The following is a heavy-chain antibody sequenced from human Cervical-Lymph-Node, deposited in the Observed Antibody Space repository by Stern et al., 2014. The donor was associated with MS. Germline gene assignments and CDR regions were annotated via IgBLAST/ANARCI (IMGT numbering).Heavy chain of an antibody. CDR1: GFSLSADGVG. D-gene: IGHD1-7*01. CDR3: AHSFGSVSGTYSGLDV. Sequence: QVTLRESGPSLVRPTQTVTLTCTVSGFSLSADGVGVGWIRQAPGKALEWLALIYWDDDDRYIQSLKNRLAIRKDTSKNQVVLTMTDMDPEDTGTYYCAHSFGSVSGTYSGLDVWGQGTTVTVS. CDR2: IYWDDDD. V-gene: IGHV2-5*02. J-gene: IGHJ6*02.